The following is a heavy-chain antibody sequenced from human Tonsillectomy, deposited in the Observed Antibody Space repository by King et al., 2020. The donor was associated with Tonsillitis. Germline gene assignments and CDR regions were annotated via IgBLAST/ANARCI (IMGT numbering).Heavy chain of an antibody. Sequence: QLVQSGAEVKKPGASVKVSCKAAGYTFIDYGVSWVRQAPGQGLEWMGWISPHNANTNYAQKFQGGVIMTTDTSMSTAYMELTGLRSDDTAVYYFARGIPIIESRRGMYYYYYYMDVGGKGTTVTVSS. CDR3: ARGIPIIESRRGMYYYYYYMDV. J-gene: IGHJ6*03. D-gene: IGHD2-2*02. V-gene: IGHV1-18*01. CDR2: ISPHNANT. CDR1: GYTFIDYG.